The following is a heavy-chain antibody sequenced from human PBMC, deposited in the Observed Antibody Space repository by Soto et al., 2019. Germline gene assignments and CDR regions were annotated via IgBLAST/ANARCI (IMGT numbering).Heavy chain of an antibody. CDR3: ARDPTHHRWDAEYFQH. Sequence: EVQLVESGGGLVQPGGSLRLSCAASGFTFSSYSMNWVRQAPGKGLEWVSYISSSSSTIYYADSVKGRFTISRDNGKTSLYLQMNCLRAEDTAVYYCARDPTHHRWDAEYFQHWGQGTLVTVSS. J-gene: IGHJ1*01. D-gene: IGHD1-26*01. V-gene: IGHV3-48*01. CDR2: ISSSSSTI. CDR1: GFTFSSYS.